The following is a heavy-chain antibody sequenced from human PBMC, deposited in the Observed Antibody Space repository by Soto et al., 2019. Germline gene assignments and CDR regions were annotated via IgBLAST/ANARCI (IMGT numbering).Heavy chain of an antibody. CDR1: GGTFSSYA. J-gene: IGHJ5*02. V-gene: IGHV1-69*12. D-gene: IGHD4-17*01. CDR3: AIGGDYFLSRSCFDP. Sequence: QVQLVQSGAEVKKPGSSVKVSCKASGGTFSSYAISWVRQAPGQGLEWMGGIIPSFGTANYAQKCQGRVTITADESTSTAYLDLSSLRAEDTAVYYCAIGGDYFLSRSCFDPWGQGTLVTVSS. CDR2: IIPSFGTA.